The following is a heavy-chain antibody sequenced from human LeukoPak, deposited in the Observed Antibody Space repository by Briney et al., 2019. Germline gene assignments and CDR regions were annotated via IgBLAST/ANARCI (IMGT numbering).Heavy chain of an antibody. D-gene: IGHD6-19*01. Sequence: GGSLRLSCAASGFTFSSYEMNWVRQAPGRGLEWVSYISSSGSIIYYADSVKGRFTISRDNSKNTLYLQMNSLRAEDTAVYYCAKDFVDNSGWYPAYYYYYGMDVWGKGTTVTVSS. CDR1: GFTFSSYE. CDR3: AKDFVDNSGWYPAYYYYYGMDV. J-gene: IGHJ6*04. CDR2: ISSSGSII. V-gene: IGHV3-48*03.